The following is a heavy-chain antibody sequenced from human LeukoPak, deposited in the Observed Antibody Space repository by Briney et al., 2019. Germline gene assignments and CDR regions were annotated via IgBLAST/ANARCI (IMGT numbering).Heavy chain of an antibody. V-gene: IGHV6-1*01. CDR1: GDSVSSNRAA. J-gene: IGHJ5*02. CDR3: AREVKVGTSWSWFDP. D-gene: IGHD1-14*01. CDR2: TYYRSKWFN. Sequence: SQTLSLTCAISGDSVSSNRAAWNWIRQSPSRGLEWLGRTYYRSKWFNDYAVSVKGRITINPDTSKNQFSLHLNSVTPEDTAVYYCAREVKVGTSWSWFDPWGQGTLVTVSS.